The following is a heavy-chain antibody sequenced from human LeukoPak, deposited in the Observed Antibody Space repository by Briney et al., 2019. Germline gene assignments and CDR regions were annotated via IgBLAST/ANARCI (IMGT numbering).Heavy chain of an antibody. CDR2: THYSGST. D-gene: IGHD4-11*01. J-gene: IGHJ4*02. CDR1: GGSVSGGDYY. V-gene: IGHV4-30-4*08. CDR3: AREVTTANFDS. Sequence: SQTLSLTCTVSGGSVSGGDYYWSWIRQPPGKGLEWIGYTHYSGSTYYSPSLKSRVTISIDTSKNQFSLKLSSVTAADTAVYYCAREVTTANFDSWGQGTLVTVSS.